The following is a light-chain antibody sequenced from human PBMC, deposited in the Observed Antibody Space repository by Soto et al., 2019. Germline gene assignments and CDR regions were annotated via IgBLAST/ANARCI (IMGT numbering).Light chain of an antibody. CDR2: DAS. V-gene: IGKV3-11*01. CDR3: PHRSHLPPWT. CDR1: QSVSSY. Sequence: EIVLTQSPATLSLSPGERATLSCRASQSVSSYLAWYQQKPGQAPRLLIYDASNRATGIPARFSGSGSGTAVTLTISSLEPADFAVYSGPHRSHLPPWTLSPGTKVEIK. J-gene: IGKJ1*01.